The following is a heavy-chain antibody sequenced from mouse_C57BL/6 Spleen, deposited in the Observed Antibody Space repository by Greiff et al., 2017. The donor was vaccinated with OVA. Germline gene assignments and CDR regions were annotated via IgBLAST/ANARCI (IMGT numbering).Heavy chain of an antibody. J-gene: IGHJ2*01. CDR3: ARRRASYYVYFDY. CDR2: ISSGSSTI. V-gene: IGHV5-17*01. Sequence: EVMLVESGGGLVKPGGSLKLSCAASGFTFSDYGMHWVRQAPEKGLEWVAYISSGSSTIYYADTVKGRFTISRDNAKNTLFLQITSLRSEDTAMYYCARRRASYYVYFDYWGQGTTLTVSS. CDR1: GFTFSDYG. D-gene: IGHD2-10*01.